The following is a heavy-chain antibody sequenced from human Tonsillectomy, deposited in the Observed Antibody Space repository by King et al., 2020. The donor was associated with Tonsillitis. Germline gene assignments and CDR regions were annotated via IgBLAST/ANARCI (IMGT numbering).Heavy chain of an antibody. Sequence: VQLVESGGGLIQPGGSLRLSCAASGFTVSSNYMSWVRQAPGKGLAWVSIFYSGGSTYYADSAKGRFTISRDTSKHTLYLQMDSLRAEDTAVYYFVREFCSSTSCKFDYWGQGTLVTVSS. CDR3: VREFCSSTSCKFDY. J-gene: IGHJ4*02. CDR1: GFTVSSNY. D-gene: IGHD2-2*01. CDR2: FYSGGST. V-gene: IGHV3-53*01.